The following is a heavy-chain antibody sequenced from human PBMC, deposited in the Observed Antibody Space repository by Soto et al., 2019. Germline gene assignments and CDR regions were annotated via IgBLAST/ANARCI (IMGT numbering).Heavy chain of an antibody. D-gene: IGHD6-6*01. CDR2: ISGSGGTT. V-gene: IGHV3-23*01. Sequence: EVQLLESGGGLVQPGGSLRLSCAASGFTFSNYAMSWVRQAPGKGLEWVSIISGSGGTTYHADSVKDRFTISRDNSKNTFFLQMNSRRPEDTAVYYCAKGVAVGFHFGSSTDRGFAPWGQGTLVTVSS. CDR3: AKGVAVGFHFGSSTDRGFAP. J-gene: IGHJ5*02. CDR1: GFTFSNYA.